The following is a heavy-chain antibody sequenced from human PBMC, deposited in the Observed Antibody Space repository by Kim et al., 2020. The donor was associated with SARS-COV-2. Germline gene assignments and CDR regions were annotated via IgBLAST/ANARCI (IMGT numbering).Heavy chain of an antibody. CDR1: GGSISSSSYY. J-gene: IGHJ3*02. V-gene: IGHV4-39*01. Sequence: SETLSLTCTVSGGSISSSSYYWGWIRQPPGKGLEWIGSIYYSGSTYYNPSLKSRVTISVDTSKNQFSLKLSSVTAADTAVYYCARTAPIDTAMGNDAFDIWGQGTMVTVSS. D-gene: IGHD5-18*01. CDR3: ARTAPIDTAMGNDAFDI. CDR2: IYYSGST.